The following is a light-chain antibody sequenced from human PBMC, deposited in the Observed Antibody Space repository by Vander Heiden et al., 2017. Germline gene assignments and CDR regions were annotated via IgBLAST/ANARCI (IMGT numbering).Light chain of an antibody. CDR3: SSYTSSSMV. V-gene: IGLV2-14*03. CDR2: DVS. CDR1: SRDVGGYNY. J-gene: IGLJ2*01. Sequence: QSALTQPASVSGSPGQSMSISCTGTSRDVGGYNYVAWYQQHPGKAPNLMIYDVSNRPSGVSNRFSGSKSGNTASLTISGLQAEDEADYYCSSYTSSSMVFGGGTKLTVL.